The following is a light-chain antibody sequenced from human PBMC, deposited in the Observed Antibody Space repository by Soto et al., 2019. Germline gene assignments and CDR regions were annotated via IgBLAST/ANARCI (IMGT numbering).Light chain of an antibody. CDR3: QQSSGGPPFT. CDR1: QSINIF. CDR2: GAS. J-gene: IGKJ3*01. Sequence: DIQMTQSPSSLSASVGDRVTIACRASQSINIFLNWYQQKPGKAPKLLIYGASSLQSGVPSRFSAGGSGTDFILSITSRQPEDFGTYYCQQSSGGPPFTFGPGTTVDIK. V-gene: IGKV1-39*01.